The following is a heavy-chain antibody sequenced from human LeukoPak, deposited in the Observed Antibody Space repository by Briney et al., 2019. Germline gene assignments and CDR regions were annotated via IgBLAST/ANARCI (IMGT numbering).Heavy chain of an antibody. Sequence: ASVKVSCKASGYTFTSYDINWVRQATGQGLEWMGWINPNSGGTNYAQKFQGRVTMTRDTSISTAYMELSRLRSDDTAVYYCARAYYYGSGEFDYWGQGTLVTVSS. J-gene: IGHJ4*02. CDR3: ARAYYYGSGEFDY. CDR2: INPNSGGT. CDR1: GYTFTSYD. D-gene: IGHD3-10*01. V-gene: IGHV1-2*02.